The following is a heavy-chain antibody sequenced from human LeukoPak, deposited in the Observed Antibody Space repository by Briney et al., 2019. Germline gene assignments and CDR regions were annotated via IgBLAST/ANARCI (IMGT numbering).Heavy chain of an antibody. V-gene: IGHV3-23*01. CDR1: GFPFSNHA. D-gene: IGHD2-21*02. CDR2: ISNGNT. J-gene: IGHJ5*02. Sequence: PGGYLRLSCAAYGFPFSNHAMSWVRQPPGKGLEWVSAISNGNTYYADSVRGRFTISRDDSKNMVYLQMNSLRDEDTALYYCVREAGYCASVCLKSNWFDPWGQGTLVTVSS. CDR3: VREAGYCASVCLKSNWFDP.